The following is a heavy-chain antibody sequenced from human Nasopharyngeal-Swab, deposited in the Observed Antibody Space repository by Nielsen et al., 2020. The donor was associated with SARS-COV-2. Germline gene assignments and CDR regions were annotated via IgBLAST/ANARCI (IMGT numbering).Heavy chain of an antibody. D-gene: IGHD2-15*01. Sequence: SETLSLTCSVSGGSISTYYWSWIRQPPGKGLEWIAYIDYTENTNYNPTLKGRVTISVDTSKNQVSLKLNSVTAADTAVYYCARIGCSGGSCYCDYWGQGTLVTVSS. CDR2: IDYTENT. CDR1: GGSISTYY. J-gene: IGHJ4*02. CDR3: ARIGCSGGSCYCDY. V-gene: IGHV4-59*01.